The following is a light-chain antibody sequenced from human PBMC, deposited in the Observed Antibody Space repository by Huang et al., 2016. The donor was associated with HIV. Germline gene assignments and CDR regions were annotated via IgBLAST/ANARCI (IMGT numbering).Light chain of an antibody. Sequence: DIQMTQSPSSLSASVGDRVTITCRASQGIRNSLAWYQQKPWKAPKLLLYAASRLESGVPSRFSGSGSGTDYTLTISSLQPEDFATYYCQQYYSTPLTFGGGTKVEI. J-gene: IGKJ4*01. CDR3: QQYYSTPLT. CDR1: QGIRNS. CDR2: AAS. V-gene: IGKV1-NL1*01.